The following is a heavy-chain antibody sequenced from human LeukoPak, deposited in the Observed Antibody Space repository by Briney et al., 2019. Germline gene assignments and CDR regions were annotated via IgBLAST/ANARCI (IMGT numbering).Heavy chain of an antibody. Sequence: ASVKVSCKASGYTFTSYYMHWVRQAPGQGLEWMGIINPSGGSTSYAQKFQGRVTMTRDTSTSTVYMELSSLRSEDTAVYYCARDQVICSSTSCYRPFDPWGQGTLVTVSS. CDR3: ARDQVICSSTSCYRPFDP. CDR2: INPSGGST. CDR1: GYTFTSYY. J-gene: IGHJ5*02. D-gene: IGHD2-2*02. V-gene: IGHV1-46*01.